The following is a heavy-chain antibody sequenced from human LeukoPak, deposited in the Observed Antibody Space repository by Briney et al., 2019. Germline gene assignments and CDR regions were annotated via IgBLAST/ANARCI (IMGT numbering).Heavy chain of an antibody. D-gene: IGHD3-10*01. CDR2: IRSKAYGGTT. V-gene: IGHV3-49*04. CDR3: SRLYNGYFDY. CDR1: GFTFGDYA. J-gene: IGHJ4*02. Sequence: PGRSLTLSCTASGFTFGDYAMGWVRPAPEKGLEWVGLIRSKAYGGTTEYAASVKGRFTVPRDVSKSIAYLQMNSLKTEDTAVYYCSRLYNGYFDYWGQGTLVTVSS.